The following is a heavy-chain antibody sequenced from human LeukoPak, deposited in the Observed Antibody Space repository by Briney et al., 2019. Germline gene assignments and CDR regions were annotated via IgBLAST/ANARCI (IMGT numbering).Heavy chain of an antibody. CDR3: AREVEDFWSGYYIGMVDY. J-gene: IGHJ4*02. V-gene: IGHV4-59*12. Sequence: SETLSLTCTVSGGSISSYYWSWIRQPPGKGLEWIGYIYYSGSTNYNPSLKSRVTMSVDTSKNQFSLKLSSVTAADTAVYYCAREVEDFWSGYYIGMVDYWGQGTLVTVSS. CDR2: IYYSGST. D-gene: IGHD3-3*01. CDR1: GGSISSYY.